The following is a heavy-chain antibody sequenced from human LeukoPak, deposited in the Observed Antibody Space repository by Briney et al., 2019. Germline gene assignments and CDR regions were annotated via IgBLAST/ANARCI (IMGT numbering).Heavy chain of an antibody. CDR2: INIGGTNT. J-gene: IGHJ5*02. V-gene: IGHV3-11*01. Sequence: GGSLRLSCAASGFTFNDYYMSWFRQAPGKGLEWLSYINIGGTNTHYADSVKGRFTISRDNAKKSLYLEMNNLRAEDTAVYYCATDGAGFDTWGQGVLVTVSS. CDR1: GFTFNDYY. CDR3: ATDGAGFDT.